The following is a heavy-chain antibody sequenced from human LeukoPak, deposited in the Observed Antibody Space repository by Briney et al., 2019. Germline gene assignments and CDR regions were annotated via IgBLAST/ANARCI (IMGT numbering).Heavy chain of an antibody. CDR2: IFHSGSI. CDR1: GYSISSGYY. V-gene: IGHV4-38-2*02. CDR3: ARTGVSYYYDSSTYYPLAFDV. J-gene: IGHJ3*01. D-gene: IGHD3-22*01. Sequence: PSETLSLTCTVSGYSISSGYYWGWIRQSPGKGLEWIATIFHSGSIYYSPSLKSRVTLSVDTSKNQFFLKLNSVNAADTAVYYCARTGVSYYYDSSTYYPLAFDVWGQGTMVTVSS.